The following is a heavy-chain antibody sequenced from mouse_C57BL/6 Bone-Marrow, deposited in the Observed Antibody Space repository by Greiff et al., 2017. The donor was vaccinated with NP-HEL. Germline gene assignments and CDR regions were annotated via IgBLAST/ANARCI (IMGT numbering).Heavy chain of an antibody. J-gene: IGHJ1*03. CDR2: IDPNSGGT. CDR1: GYTFTSYW. V-gene: IGHV1-72*01. CDR3: AGYYYGSRGWYFDF. Sequence: QVQLQQPGADLVKPGASVKLSCKASGYTFTSYWMHWVKQRPGRGLEWIGRIDPNSGGTKFNEKFKTKATLTVAKPSSTAYMQLSSLTSENTAVYYCAGYYYGSRGWYFDFWGTGTTVTVSS. D-gene: IGHD1-1*01.